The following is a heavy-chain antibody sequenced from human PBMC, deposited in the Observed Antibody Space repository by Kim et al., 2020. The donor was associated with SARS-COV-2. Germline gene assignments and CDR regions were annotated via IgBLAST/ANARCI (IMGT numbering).Heavy chain of an antibody. CDR1: GFTFSSYG. J-gene: IGHJ4*02. D-gene: IGHD6-19*01. CDR2: IWYDGSNK. Sequence: GGSLRLSCAASGFTFSSYGMHWVRQAPGKGLEWVAVIWYDGSNKYYADSVKGRFTISRDNSKNTLYLQMNSLRAEDTAVYYCARGEGVAGTRRLDYWGQGTLVTVSS. V-gene: IGHV3-33*01. CDR3: ARGEGVAGTRRLDY.